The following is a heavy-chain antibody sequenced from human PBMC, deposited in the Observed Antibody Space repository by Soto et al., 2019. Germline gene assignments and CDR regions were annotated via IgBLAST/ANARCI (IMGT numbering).Heavy chain of an antibody. Sequence: GGSLILSCAASGFIFSSYWMSWVRQAPGKGLEWVANIKQDGSEKYYVDSVKGRFIIARDNVKNSLYLQMNSLRAEDTAVYYCARTNYYDYIWGSPDYWGQGTLVTVSS. CDR2: IKQDGSEK. V-gene: IGHV3-7*01. J-gene: IGHJ4*02. CDR3: ARTNYYDYIWGSPDY. D-gene: IGHD3-16*01. CDR1: GFIFSSYW.